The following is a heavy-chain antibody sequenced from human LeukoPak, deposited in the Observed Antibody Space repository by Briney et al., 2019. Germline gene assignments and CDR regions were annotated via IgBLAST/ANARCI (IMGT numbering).Heavy chain of an antibody. J-gene: IGHJ4*02. CDR2: ISSSSSYI. Sequence: PGGSLRLSCAASGFTFSSFAMSWVRQAPGKGLEWVSSISSSSSYIYYADSVKGRFTISRDNAKNSLYLQMNSLRAEDTAVYYCARDQMATIDYWGQGTLVTVSS. CDR3: ARDQMATIDY. V-gene: IGHV3-21*01. CDR1: GFTFSSFA. D-gene: IGHD5-24*01.